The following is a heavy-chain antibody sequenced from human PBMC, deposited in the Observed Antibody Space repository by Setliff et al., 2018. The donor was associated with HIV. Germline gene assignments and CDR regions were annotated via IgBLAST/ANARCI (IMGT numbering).Heavy chain of an antibody. CDR2: ISSSSSYI. V-gene: IGHV3-21*01. Sequence: GGSLRLSCAASGFTFSSYSMNWDRQAPGKGLEWVSSISSSSSYIYYADSVKGRFTISRDNAKNSLYLQMNSLRAEDTAVYYCAFGTTGTTGGDYWGQGTLVTVSS. CDR3: AFGTTGTTGGDY. CDR1: GFTFSSYS. J-gene: IGHJ4*02. D-gene: IGHD1-1*01.